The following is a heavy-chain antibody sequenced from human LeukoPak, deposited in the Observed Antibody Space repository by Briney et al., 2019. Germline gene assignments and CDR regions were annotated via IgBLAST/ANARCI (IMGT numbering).Heavy chain of an antibody. CDR3: ARSSSWPYYFDY. V-gene: IGHV1-69*06. CDR1: GGTFSSYA. Sequence: GSSVKVSCKASGGTFSSYAISWVRQAPGQGLEWMGGIIPIFGTANYAQKFQGRVTTTADKSTSTAYMELSSLRSEDTAVYYCARSSSWPYYFDYWGQGTLVTVSS. J-gene: IGHJ4*02. D-gene: IGHD6-13*01. CDR2: IIPIFGTA.